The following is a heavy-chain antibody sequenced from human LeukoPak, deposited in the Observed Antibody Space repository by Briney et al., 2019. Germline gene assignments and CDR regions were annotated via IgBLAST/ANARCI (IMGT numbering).Heavy chain of an antibody. CDR1: GFTFSSYW. J-gene: IGHJ4*02. CDR2: IKQDGSEK. V-gene: IGHV3-7*01. CDR3: ARDPTIFGVVIVPDY. D-gene: IGHD3-3*01. Sequence: GGSLRLSCAASGFTFSSYWMSWVRQAPGKGLEWVANIKQDGSEKYYVDSVKGRFTISRDNAKNSPYLQMNSLRAEDTAVYYCARDPTIFGVVIVPDYWGQGTLVTVSS.